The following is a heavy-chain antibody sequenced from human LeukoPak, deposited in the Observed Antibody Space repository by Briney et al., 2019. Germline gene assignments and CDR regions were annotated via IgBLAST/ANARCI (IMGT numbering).Heavy chain of an antibody. CDR2: IYYSGST. CDR3: ASGFNYYDSSGYLYY. V-gene: IGHV4-30-4*01. D-gene: IGHD3-22*01. Sequence: SETLSLTCTVSGGSISSGDYYWSWIRQPPGKGLEWIGYIYYSGSTYYNPSLKSRVTISVDTSKNQFSLKLSSVTVADTAVYYCASGFNYYDSSGYLYYWGQGTLVTVSS. J-gene: IGHJ4*02. CDR1: GGSISSGDYY.